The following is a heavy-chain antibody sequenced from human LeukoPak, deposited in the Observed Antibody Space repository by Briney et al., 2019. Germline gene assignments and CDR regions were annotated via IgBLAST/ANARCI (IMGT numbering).Heavy chain of an antibody. CDR2: IYTSGST. J-gene: IGHJ6*03. Sequence: SETLSLTCTVSGGSISSYYWSWIRQPAGKGLEWIGRIYTSGSTNYNPSLKRRVTMSVDTSKNQFSLKLSSVTAADTAVYYCARAIGSMVRGPYYYYYYYMDVWGKGTTVTVSS. D-gene: IGHD3-10*01. CDR1: GGSISSYY. V-gene: IGHV4-4*07. CDR3: ARAIGSMVRGPYYYYYYYMDV.